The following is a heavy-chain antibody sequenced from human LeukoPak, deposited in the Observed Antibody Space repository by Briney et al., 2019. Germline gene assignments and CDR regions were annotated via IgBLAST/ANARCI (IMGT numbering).Heavy chain of an antibody. D-gene: IGHD1-26*01. Sequence: SETLSLTCTVCGGSISSYYWSWIRQPPGKGLEWIGYIYYSGSTNYNPSLKSRVTISVDTSKNQFSLKLSSVTAADTAVYYCARGRPGSSVTYFDYWGQGTLVTVSS. V-gene: IGHV4-59*01. CDR3: ARGRPGSSVTYFDY. CDR1: GGSISSYY. J-gene: IGHJ4*02. CDR2: IYYSGST.